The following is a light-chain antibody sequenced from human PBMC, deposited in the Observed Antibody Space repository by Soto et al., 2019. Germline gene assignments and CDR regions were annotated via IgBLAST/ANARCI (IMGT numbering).Light chain of an antibody. CDR3: QQYGSSTWT. CDR2: GVS. V-gene: IGKV3-20*01. Sequence: IVLTQSPGTLSLSPGERATLSCRASQSVSSSYLAWYQQKPGQAPRLLIYGVSSRATGIPDRFSGSGSGTDFTLTISRLEPEDFAVYYCQQYGSSTWTFGQGTKVDIK. J-gene: IGKJ1*01. CDR1: QSVSSSY.